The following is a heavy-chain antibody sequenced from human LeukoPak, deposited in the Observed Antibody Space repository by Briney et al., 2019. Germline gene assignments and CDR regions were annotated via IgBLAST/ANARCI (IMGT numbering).Heavy chain of an antibody. Sequence: GGSLRLSCVASGFTFSSYGMHWVRQAPGKGLEWVTVISDDGNTKYYTDSVKGRFTISRDNSKNTLYLQMNSLRAEDTAVYYCARAVGNSEDFDYWGQGTLVTVSS. CDR1: GFTFSSYG. CDR2: ISDDGNTK. J-gene: IGHJ4*02. V-gene: IGHV3-30*03. D-gene: IGHD4-23*01. CDR3: ARAVGNSEDFDY.